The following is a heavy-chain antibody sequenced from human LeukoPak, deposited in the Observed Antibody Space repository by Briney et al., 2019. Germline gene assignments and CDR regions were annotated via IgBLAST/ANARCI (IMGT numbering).Heavy chain of an antibody. CDR2: IYYSGST. Sequence: SETLSLTCTVSGGSISSYYWSWIRQPPGKGLEWIGYIYYSGSTNYNPSLKSRVTISVDTSKNQFSLKLSSVTAADTAVYYCARLLLTGVGGRGYLDYWGQGTLVTVSS. J-gene: IGHJ4*02. CDR1: GGSISSYY. D-gene: IGHD1-26*01. CDR3: ARLLLTGVGGRGYLDY. V-gene: IGHV4-59*08.